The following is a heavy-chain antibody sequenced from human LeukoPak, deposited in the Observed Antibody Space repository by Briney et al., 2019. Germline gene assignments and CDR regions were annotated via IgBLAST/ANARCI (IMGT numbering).Heavy chain of an antibody. J-gene: IGHJ6*02. CDR2: ASYGGNT. Sequence: SQTLSLTCTVSGGSISSGGYYCDWIRQSPGQGLEWIGSASYGGNTYFNPSLKSRITIPVDKSKNQFSLKLSSVTAADTAVYYCARRGSYSPAGLDVWGQGTPVTVSS. D-gene: IGHD1-26*01. CDR3: ARRGSYSPAGLDV. CDR1: GGSISSGGYY. V-gene: IGHV4-39*01.